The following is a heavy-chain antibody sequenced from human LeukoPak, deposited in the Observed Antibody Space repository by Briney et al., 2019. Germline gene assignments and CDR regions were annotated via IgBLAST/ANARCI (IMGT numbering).Heavy chain of an antibody. Sequence: GGSLRLSCAASGFSFSTYSMNWVRQAPGKGLEWVSSISSSSSYIYYADSVKGRFTISRDNAKNSLYLQMNSLRAEDTAVYYCARDMGIVVVPAATDAFDIWGQGTMVTVSS. D-gene: IGHD2-2*01. CDR2: ISSSSSYI. CDR3: ARDMGIVVVPAATDAFDI. J-gene: IGHJ3*02. CDR1: GFSFSTYS. V-gene: IGHV3-21*01.